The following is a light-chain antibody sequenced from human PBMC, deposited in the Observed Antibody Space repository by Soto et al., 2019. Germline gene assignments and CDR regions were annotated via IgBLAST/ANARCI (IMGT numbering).Light chain of an antibody. CDR2: GAS. V-gene: IGKV3-20*01. J-gene: IGKJ1*01. Sequence: DIVLTQLSVTMSLPPGQSATRSIRCSQSVSSNYLTWYQQRPGQAPRLIIYGASSRATGIPERFSGSGSQTDFPLTLSRLEPEDLAVYYCQQYGTSPRTCGQGTKVDI. CDR3: QQYGTSPRT. CDR1: QSVSSNY.